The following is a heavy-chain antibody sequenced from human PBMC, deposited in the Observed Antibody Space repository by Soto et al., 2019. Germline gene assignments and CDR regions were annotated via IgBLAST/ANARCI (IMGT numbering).Heavy chain of an antibody. CDR2: IYYSGST. V-gene: IGHV4-59*01. CDR1: GGSISSYY. D-gene: IGHD3-22*01. CDR3: ARTVYYDSSGYHDY. Sequence: SETLSLTCTVSGGSISSYYWSWIRQPPGKGLEWIGYIYYSGSTNYNPSLKSRVTISVDTSKNQFSLKLSSVTAADTAVYYCARTVYYDSSGYHDYWGQGTLVTVSS. J-gene: IGHJ4*02.